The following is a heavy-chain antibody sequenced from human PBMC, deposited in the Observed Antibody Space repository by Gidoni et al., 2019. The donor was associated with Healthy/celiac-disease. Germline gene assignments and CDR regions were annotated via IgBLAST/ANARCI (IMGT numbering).Heavy chain of an antibody. D-gene: IGHD3-22*01. CDR1: GFTFSSYA. J-gene: IGHJ4*02. Sequence: EVQLLESGGGLVQPGGSLRLSCAASGFTFSSYAMSWVRQAPGKGLEWVSAISGSGGSTYYADSVKGRFTISRDNSKNTLYLQMNSLRAEDTAVYYCATDYYDSSGPLRGWGQGTLVTVSS. CDR3: ATDYYDSSGPLRG. CDR2: ISGSGGST. V-gene: IGHV3-23*01.